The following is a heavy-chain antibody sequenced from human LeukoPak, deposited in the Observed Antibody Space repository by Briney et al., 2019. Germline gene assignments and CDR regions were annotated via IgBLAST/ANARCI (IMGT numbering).Heavy chain of an antibody. CDR2: INPSGGST. V-gene: IGHV1-46*01. CDR3: ATGRYCSSTSCFPFDY. J-gene: IGHJ4*02. CDR1: GYTFTSYY. D-gene: IGHD2-2*01. Sequence: ASVKVSCKASGYTFTSYYMHWVRQAPGQGLEWMGIINPSGGSTTYAQKFQGRVTMTRDTSTSTVYMELSSLRSEDTAVYYCATGRYCSSTSCFPFDYWGQGTLVTVSS.